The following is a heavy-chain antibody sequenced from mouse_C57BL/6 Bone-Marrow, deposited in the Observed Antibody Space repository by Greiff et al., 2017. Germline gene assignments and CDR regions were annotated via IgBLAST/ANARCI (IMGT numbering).Heavy chain of an antibody. V-gene: IGHV1-5*01. CDR1: GYTFTSYW. CDR3: TGYDSGFAY. J-gene: IGHJ3*01. Sequence: EVQLVESGTVLARPGASVKMSCKTSGYTFTSYWMHWVKQRPGQGLEWIGAIYPGNRDTSYNQKFKGTAKLTAVTSASTAYMELSSLTNEDSAVYYCTGYDSGFAYWGQGTLVTVSA. D-gene: IGHD2-4*01. CDR2: IYPGNRDT.